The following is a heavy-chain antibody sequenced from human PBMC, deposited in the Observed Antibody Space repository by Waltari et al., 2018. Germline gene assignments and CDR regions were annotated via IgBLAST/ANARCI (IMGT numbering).Heavy chain of an antibody. CDR2: VDPEDGET. V-gene: IGHV1-69-2*01. CDR1: GYTFTDYY. Sequence: EVQLVQSGAEVKKPGATVKISCKAPGYTFTDYYMHWGQQAPGKGLEWRGRVDPEDGETIYAETYQGRVTIPADTSTATAYMELSSLRSEATAAYYCATLRVGVDPVQLDYWGQGTLVTVSS. CDR3: ATLRVGVDPVQLDY. J-gene: IGHJ4*02. D-gene: IGHD3-16*01.